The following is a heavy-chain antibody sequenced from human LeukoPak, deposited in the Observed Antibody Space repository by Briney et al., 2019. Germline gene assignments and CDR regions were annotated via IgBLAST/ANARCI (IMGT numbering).Heavy chain of an antibody. Sequence: GGSLRLSCVASEFTFNEYALHWVRQAPGKGLDWVAIISYDGSENDYADSVKGRFTISRDNSKNTMYLQMNSLRPDDTAVYYCVRDRHILRFLDGAFDIWGQGTTVTVSS. CDR3: VRDRHILRFLDGAFDI. CDR1: EFTFNEYA. V-gene: IGHV3-30*04. CDR2: ISYDGSEN. J-gene: IGHJ3*02. D-gene: IGHD3-3*01.